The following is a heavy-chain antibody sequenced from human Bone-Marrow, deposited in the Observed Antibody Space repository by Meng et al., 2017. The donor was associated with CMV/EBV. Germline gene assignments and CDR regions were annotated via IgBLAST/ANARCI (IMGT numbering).Heavy chain of an antibody. CDR1: GDSVSSNSAA. D-gene: IGHD3-3*01. J-gene: IGHJ4*02. Sequence: LRLSCAISGDSVSSNSAAWNWIRQSPSRGLEWLGRTYYRSKWYNDYAVSVKSRITINPDTSKNQFSLQLNSVTPEDTAVYYCARGVPLAETYDFWSGYRYYFDYWGQGTRVT. CDR2: TYYRSKWYN. CDR3: ARGVPLAETYDFWSGYRYYFDY. V-gene: IGHV6-1*01.